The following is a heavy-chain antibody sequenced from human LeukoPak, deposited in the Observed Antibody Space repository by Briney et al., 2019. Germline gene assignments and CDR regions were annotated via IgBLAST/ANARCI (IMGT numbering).Heavy chain of an antibody. D-gene: IGHD1-26*01. CDR1: GYTFNSFG. CDR2: ISPYNGNT. Sequence: ASVKVSCKASGYTFNSFGISWVRQAPGHGLEWMGWISPYNGNTQTAQNFQGRSSMTTDTSTNTAYMELRSLTSDDTAVYYCARATWDPVDFYPFDCWGPGSLVTVSS. J-gene: IGHJ4*03. CDR3: ARATWDPVDFYPFDC. V-gene: IGHV1-18*01.